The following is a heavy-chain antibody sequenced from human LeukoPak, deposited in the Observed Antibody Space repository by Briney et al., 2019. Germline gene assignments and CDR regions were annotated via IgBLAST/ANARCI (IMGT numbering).Heavy chain of an antibody. D-gene: IGHD4-17*01. Sequence: GGSLRLSCAASGFTFSRYAMSWVREATGRGLEWVSAISGSGGSTYYADSVKGRFTISRDNSKNTLYLQMNSLRAEDTAVYYCAKDGSYGDYRSYFDYWGQGTLVTVSS. J-gene: IGHJ4*02. CDR1: GFTFSRYA. CDR3: AKDGSYGDYRSYFDY. CDR2: ISGSGGST. V-gene: IGHV3-23*01.